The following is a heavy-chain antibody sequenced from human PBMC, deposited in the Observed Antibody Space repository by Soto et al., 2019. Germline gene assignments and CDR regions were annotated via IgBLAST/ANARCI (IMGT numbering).Heavy chain of an antibody. CDR1: RFTSGYHA. J-gene: IGHJ4*02. V-gene: IGHV3-23*01. CDR3: VSWVSAHFDY. CDR2: ISSNGEST. D-gene: IGHD6-13*01. Sequence: GGSLRLSCAASRFTSGYHAMNWVRQAPGKGLEWVSTISSNGESTHYADSVKGRFIISSDNSSNTVALQMNSLRVEDTAVYYFVSWVSAHFDYWGQGTLVTVSP.